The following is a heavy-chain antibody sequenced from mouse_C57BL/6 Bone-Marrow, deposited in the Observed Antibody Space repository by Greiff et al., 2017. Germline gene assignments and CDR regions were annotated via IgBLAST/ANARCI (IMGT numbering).Heavy chain of an antibody. CDR3: ARGGNYRAWFAY. J-gene: IGHJ3*01. CDR1: GYTFTSYG. D-gene: IGHD2-1*01. V-gene: IGHV1-81*01. Sequence: VQLQQSGAELARPGASVKLSCKASGYTFTSYGLSWVKQRTGPGLEWIGEIFPRSGNTYYNEKFKGKATSTADKSPSTAYMELRCPTSEDSAVYFGARGGNYRAWFAYWGQGTLVTVSA. CDR2: IFPRSGNT.